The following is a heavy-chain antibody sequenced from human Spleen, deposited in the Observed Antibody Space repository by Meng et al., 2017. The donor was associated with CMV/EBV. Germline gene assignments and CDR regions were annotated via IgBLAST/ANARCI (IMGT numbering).Heavy chain of an antibody. J-gene: IGHJ6*02. CDR1: GYTFTGYY. D-gene: IGHD5-24*01. V-gene: IGHV1-2*06. CDR2: INPNTGGT. Sequence: VSCKASGYTFTGYYIHWVRQAPGQGLEWMGRINPNTGGTNYAQKFQGRVTMTRDTSITTAYMELSRLRSDDTAVYYCARGDGYNLEGYYSYAMDVWGQGTTVTVSS. CDR3: ARGDGYNLEGYYSYAMDV.